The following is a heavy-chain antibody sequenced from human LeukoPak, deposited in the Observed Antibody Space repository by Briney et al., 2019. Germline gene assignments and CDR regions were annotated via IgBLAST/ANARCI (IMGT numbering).Heavy chain of an antibody. CDR1: GFTFSSYW. CDR2: IKQDGSEK. J-gene: IGHJ4*02. V-gene: IGHV3-7*01. D-gene: IGHD2-2*01. Sequence: GGSLRLSCAASGFTFSSYWMSWVRQAPGKGLEWVANIKQDGSEKYYVDSVKGRFTISRDNAKNSLYLQMNSLRAEDTAVYYCAKDLPAAYFDYWGQGTLVTVSS. CDR3: AKDLPAAYFDY.